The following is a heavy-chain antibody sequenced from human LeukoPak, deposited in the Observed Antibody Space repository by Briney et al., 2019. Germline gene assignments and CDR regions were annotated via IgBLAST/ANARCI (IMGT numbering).Heavy chain of an antibody. CDR3: ARDAEPDYDFWSGYSAY. J-gene: IGHJ4*02. CDR1: GFTFSDYY. Sequence: GGSLRLSCAASGFTFSDYYMSWIRQTPGKGLEWVSYISSSGSTIYYADSVKGRFTISRDNAKNSLYLQMNSLRAEDTAVYYCARDAEPDYDFWSGYSAYWGQGTLVTVSS. V-gene: IGHV3-11*01. CDR2: ISSSGSTI. D-gene: IGHD3-3*01.